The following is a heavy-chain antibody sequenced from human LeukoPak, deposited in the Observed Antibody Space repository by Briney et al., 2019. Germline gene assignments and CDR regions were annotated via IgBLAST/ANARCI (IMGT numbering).Heavy chain of an antibody. CDR1: GYTFTSYD. CDR2: MNPNSGNT. V-gene: IGHV1-8*01. CDR3: ARAYYYDSSGYYTPYYYYGMDV. J-gene: IGHJ6*02. D-gene: IGHD3-22*01. Sequence: ASVKVSCKASGYTFTSYDINWVRQATGQGLEWMGWMNPNSGNTGYAQKFQGRVTMTRNTSISTAYMELSSLRSEDTAVYYCARAYYYDSSGYYTPYYYYGMDVWGQGTTVTVSS.